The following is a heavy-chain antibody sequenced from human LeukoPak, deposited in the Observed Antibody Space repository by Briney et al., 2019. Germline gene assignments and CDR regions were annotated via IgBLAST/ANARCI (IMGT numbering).Heavy chain of an antibody. CDR1: GFTFSSHA. D-gene: IGHD2-8*01. CDR3: ANEEVPNGY. Sequence: GGSLRLSCAVSGFTFSSHAMSWVRQAPGKGLEWVSGISISGDMTYYADSVEGRFTISRDNSKNTVHLQMNNVRVEDTAVYFCANEEVPNGYWGQGTLVTVSS. J-gene: IGHJ4*02. V-gene: IGHV3-23*01. CDR2: ISISGDMT.